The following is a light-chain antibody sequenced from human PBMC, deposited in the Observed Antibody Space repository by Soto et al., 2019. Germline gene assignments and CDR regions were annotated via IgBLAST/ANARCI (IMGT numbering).Light chain of an antibody. V-gene: IGLV2-14*01. CDR3: RSYTSSNTRV. J-gene: IGLJ1*01. Sequence: QSALAQAASVSGSPGQSITISCTGTSSDIGRYNYVSWYQQHPGKAPKLMIYDVSNRPSGVSNRFSGSKSGNTASLTISGLQAEDEADYYCRSYTSSNTRVFGTGTKLTVL. CDR1: SSDIGRYNY. CDR2: DVS.